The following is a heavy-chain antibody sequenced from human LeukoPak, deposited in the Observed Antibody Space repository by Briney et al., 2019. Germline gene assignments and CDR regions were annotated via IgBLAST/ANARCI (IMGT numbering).Heavy chain of an antibody. D-gene: IGHD6-6*01. J-gene: IGHJ4*02. V-gene: IGHV4-4*09. CDR2: IYTSGST. CDR3: ARVTHIAARPAYFDY. CDR1: GGSISSYY. Sequence: SETLSLTCTVSGGSISSYYWSWIRQPPGKGLEWIGYIYTSGSTNYNPSLKSRVTISVDTSKNQFSLKLSSVTAADTAVHYCARVTHIAARPAYFDYWGQGTLVTVSS.